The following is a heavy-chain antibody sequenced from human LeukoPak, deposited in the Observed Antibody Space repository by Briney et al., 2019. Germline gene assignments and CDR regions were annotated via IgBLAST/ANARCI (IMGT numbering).Heavy chain of an antibody. V-gene: IGHV3-23*01. D-gene: IGHD2-2*01. CDR3: SRGLDCSSTSCQTTLFDY. CDR1: GFSFSNYV. Sequence: PGGSLRLSCAASGFSFSNYVMSWVRQAPGKGLEWISTISGSGTQTYYADSVKGRFTTSRDNSRNTLYLQMNSLRAEDTAVYYCSRGLDCSSTSCQTTLFDYWGQGTLVTVSS. J-gene: IGHJ4*02. CDR2: ISGSGTQT.